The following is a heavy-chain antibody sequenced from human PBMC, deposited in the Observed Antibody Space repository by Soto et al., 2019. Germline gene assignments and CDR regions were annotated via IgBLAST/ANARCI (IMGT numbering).Heavy chain of an antibody. J-gene: IGHJ3*02. Sequence: GGSLRLSCAASGFTFSSYGMHWVRQAPGKGLEWVSVISYDGSNKYYADSVKGRFTISRDNSKNTLYLQMNSLRAADTAGDYCAKVWFGENDAFDIWGQGTMVTVSS. D-gene: IGHD3-10*01. CDR2: ISYDGSNK. CDR3: AKVWFGENDAFDI. CDR1: GFTFSSYG. V-gene: IGHV3-30*18.